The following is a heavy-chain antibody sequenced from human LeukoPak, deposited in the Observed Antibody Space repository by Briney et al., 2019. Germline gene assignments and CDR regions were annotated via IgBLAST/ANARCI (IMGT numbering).Heavy chain of an antibody. CDR1: GFTFGDVV. D-gene: IGHD7-27*01. CDR3: ARRTGGTKDY. CDR2: ISYNGAST. J-gene: IGHJ4*02. Sequence: PGGSLGLSCVASGFTFGDVVMSWVRQAPGKGLEWVSAISYNGASTDYADSVKGRFAISRDNSKNTLYLQMNSLRAEDTAVYYCARRTGGTKDYWGQGTQVTVSS. V-gene: IGHV3-23*01.